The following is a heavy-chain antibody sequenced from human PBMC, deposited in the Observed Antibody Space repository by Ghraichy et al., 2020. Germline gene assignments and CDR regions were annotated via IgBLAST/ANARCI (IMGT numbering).Heavy chain of an antibody. CDR3: AKEATGWYFVS. J-gene: IGHJ4*02. Sequence: GSLRLSCAASGFTFSSYGMHWVRQAPGKGLEWVAVISYDGSNKYYADSVKGRFTLSRDNSKNTLYLQMNSPRAEDTAVYYCAKEATGWYFVSWGQGTLVTVSS. D-gene: IGHD6-19*01. CDR2: ISYDGSNK. V-gene: IGHV3-30*18. CDR1: GFTFSSYG.